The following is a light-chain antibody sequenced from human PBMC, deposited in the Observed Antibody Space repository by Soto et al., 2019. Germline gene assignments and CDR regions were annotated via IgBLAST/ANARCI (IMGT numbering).Light chain of an antibody. CDR1: QSVSSD. Sequence: EIVMTQSPATLSVAPGERATRSCRASQSVSSDLAWYQQKPGQXDRXXISDASTRATGIPARFSGSGSGTEGTLTISSLQSEDGEVYYGQQYIQWPITFGQGTRLDIK. V-gene: IGKV3-15*01. CDR2: DAS. J-gene: IGKJ5*01. CDR3: QQYIQWPIT.